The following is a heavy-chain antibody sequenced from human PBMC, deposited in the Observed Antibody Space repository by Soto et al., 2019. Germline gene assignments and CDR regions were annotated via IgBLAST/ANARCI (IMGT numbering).Heavy chain of an antibody. Sequence: ASVKVSCKASGGTFSSYTISWVRQATGQGLEWMGWMNPNSGNTGYAQKFQGRVTMTRNTSISTAYMELSSLRSEDTAVYYCASFYSNYAINAFDIWGQGTMVTVSS. CDR3: ASFYSNYAINAFDI. J-gene: IGHJ3*02. CDR1: GGTFSSYT. V-gene: IGHV1-8*02. D-gene: IGHD4-4*01. CDR2: MNPNSGNT.